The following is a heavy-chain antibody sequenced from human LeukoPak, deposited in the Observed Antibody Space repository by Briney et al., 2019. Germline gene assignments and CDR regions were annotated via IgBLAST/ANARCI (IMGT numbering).Heavy chain of an antibody. CDR3: ARQTGSGLFILP. J-gene: IGHJ4*02. Sequence: SETLSLTCTVSGVSISSSNSYWGWIRQPPGKGLEWIGSIYYSGNTYYNASLKSQVSISIDTSKNQFSLRLTSVTAADTAVYYCARQTGSGLFILPGGQGTLITVSS. CDR2: IYYSGNT. CDR1: GVSISSSNSY. D-gene: IGHD3/OR15-3a*01. V-gene: IGHV4-39*01.